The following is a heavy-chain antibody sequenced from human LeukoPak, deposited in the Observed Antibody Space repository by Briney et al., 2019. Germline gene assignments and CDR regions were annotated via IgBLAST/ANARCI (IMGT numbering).Heavy chain of an antibody. CDR1: GFTFSSYG. CDR2: ISYDGSNK. D-gene: IGHD3-10*01. Sequence: GGSLRLSCAASGFTFSSYGMHWVRQAPGKGLEWVAVISYDGSNKYYADSVKGRFTTSRDNSKNTLYLQMNSLRAEDTAVYYCAKIPSGSGFHDYWGQGTLVTVSS. J-gene: IGHJ4*02. CDR3: AKIPSGSGFHDY. V-gene: IGHV3-30*18.